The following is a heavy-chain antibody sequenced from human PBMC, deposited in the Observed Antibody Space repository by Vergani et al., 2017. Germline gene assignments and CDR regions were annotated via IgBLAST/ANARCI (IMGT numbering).Heavy chain of an antibody. CDR3: AKQYFVSGNYLFDY. V-gene: IGHV3-23*01. Sequence: EVQLLESGGGLVQPGGSLRLTCAASEFTFSNHAMNWVRQAPGKGLEWVSGISGSGVSAYYTDSVKGRFTISRDNSKNMLFLQMNNLRTEDTAIYYCAKQYFVSGNYLFDYWGQGTLVTVS. CDR2: ISGSGVSA. D-gene: IGHD3-10*01. CDR1: EFTFSNHA. J-gene: IGHJ4*02.